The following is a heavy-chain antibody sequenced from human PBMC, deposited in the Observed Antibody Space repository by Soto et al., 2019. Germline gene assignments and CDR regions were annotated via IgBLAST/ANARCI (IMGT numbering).Heavy chain of an antibody. CDR2: ISAYNGNT. CDR1: GFTFSSYG. J-gene: IGHJ4*02. Sequence: VQLVESGGGLVQPGGSLRLSCAASGFTFSSYGISWVRQAPGQGLEWMGWISAYNGNTNYAQKLQGRVTMTTDTSTSTAYMELRSLRSDDTAVYYCARVGSGWGYFDYWGQGTLVTVSS. D-gene: IGHD6-19*01. V-gene: IGHV1-18*04. CDR3: ARVGSGWGYFDY.